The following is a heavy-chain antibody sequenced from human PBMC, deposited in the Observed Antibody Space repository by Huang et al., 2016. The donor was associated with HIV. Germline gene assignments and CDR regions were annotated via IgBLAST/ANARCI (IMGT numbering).Heavy chain of an antibody. D-gene: IGHD3-16*01. CDR3: ARSGEAWGRFDY. V-gene: IGHV3-53*02. Sequence: EVQLVETGGGLIQPGGSLRLSCAASGFTVSSNYMSWVRQAPGKGLEWVSIIYSGGTTYYEDSVKGRFTISRDNSKNTRYLQMNSLRAEDTAVYYCARSGEAWGRFDYWGQGTLVTVSS. CDR1: GFTVSSNY. J-gene: IGHJ4*02. CDR2: IYSGGTT.